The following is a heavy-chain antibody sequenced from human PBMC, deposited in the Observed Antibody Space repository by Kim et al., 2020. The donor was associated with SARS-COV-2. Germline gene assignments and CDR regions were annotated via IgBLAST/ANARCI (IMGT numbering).Heavy chain of an antibody. CDR1: GYTFNDYA. J-gene: IGHJ1*01. D-gene: IGHD4-17*01. V-gene: IGHV7-4-1*02. CDR2: INTNTGNP. CDR3: ARDVDDDYVAEYFQD. Sequence: ASVKVSCKASGYTFNDYAMNWVRQAPGQGLEWLGWINTNTGNPSYAQGFRGRLVFSLDTSVNTAYLEISSLKAEDSALYYCARDVDDDYVAEYFQDWGQG.